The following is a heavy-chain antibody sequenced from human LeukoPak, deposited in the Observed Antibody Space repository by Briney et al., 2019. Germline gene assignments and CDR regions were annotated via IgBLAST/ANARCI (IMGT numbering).Heavy chain of an antibody. J-gene: IGHJ4*02. D-gene: IGHD1-14*01. CDR1: RFTFSSYA. CDR3: ARDRSPGAY. Sequence: PGGSLRLSCAASRFTFSSYAMHWVRQAPGKGLEYVSAISSNGGSTYYANSVKGRFTISRDNSKNTLYLQMGSLRAQDMAEYYCARDRSPGAYWGQGTLVTVSS. V-gene: IGHV3-64*01. CDR2: ISSNGGST.